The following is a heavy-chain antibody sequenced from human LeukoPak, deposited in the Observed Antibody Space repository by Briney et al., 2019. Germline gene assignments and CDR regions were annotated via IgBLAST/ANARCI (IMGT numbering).Heavy chain of an antibody. J-gene: IGHJ6*02. D-gene: IGHD1-26*01. Sequence: PGGSLRLSRSTPRMALMCDGLQWVRQAPGKGLEWVANINEDGSEKYYVDSVKGRFTIYRDNAKNSLYLQMNRLRAEDTAVYYRARDSRGSSRFYHHYRLDVWGQGTTVTVSS. CDR1: RMALMCDG. CDR2: INEDGSEK. CDR3: ARDSRGSSRFYHHYRLDV. V-gene: IGHV3-7*05.